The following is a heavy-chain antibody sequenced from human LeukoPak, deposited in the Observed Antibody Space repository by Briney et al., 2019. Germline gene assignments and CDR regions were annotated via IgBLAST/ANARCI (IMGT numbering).Heavy chain of an antibody. Sequence: GGSLRLSCAASGFTFSSYVMSWVRQAPGKGLEWVSGISDSGGSTSYADSVKGRFTISRDNSKNTLYLQMNSLRAEDTAVYYCARVRGESPRWFDPWGQGTLVTVSS. CDR3: ARVRGESPRWFDP. CDR1: GFTFSSYV. CDR2: ISDSGGST. D-gene: IGHD3-10*01. V-gene: IGHV3-23*01. J-gene: IGHJ5*02.